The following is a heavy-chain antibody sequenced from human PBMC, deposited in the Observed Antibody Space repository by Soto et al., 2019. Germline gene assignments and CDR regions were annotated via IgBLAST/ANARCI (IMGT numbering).Heavy chain of an antibody. V-gene: IGHV1-8*01. D-gene: IGHD3-22*01. J-gene: IGHJ3*02. CDR1: GYNISSYD. CDR3: ARDYYYDTTGTVAFDI. CDR2: MDPNRGHS. Sequence: ASVKVSCKASGYNISSYDIIWVRQAAGQGLEWMGWMDPNRGHSDSVQNFRGRVTMTTNISASTAYMELSGLRSDDTGVYYCARDYYYDTTGTVAFDIWGQGTMVTVSS.